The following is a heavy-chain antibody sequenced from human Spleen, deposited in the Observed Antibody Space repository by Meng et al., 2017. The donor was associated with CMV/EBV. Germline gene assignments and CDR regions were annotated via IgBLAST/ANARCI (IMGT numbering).Heavy chain of an antibody. CDR3: ARDYMEWLYYYGMDV. J-gene: IGHJ6*02. Sequence: ASVKVSCKGSGGSLSSNTISWVRQAPGQGLEWLGRISAYNGNTDYAQKVQGRVTMTTDTSTRTAYMELRRLRSDDTAVYYCARDYMEWLYYYGMDVWGQGTTVTVSS. CDR1: GGSLSSNT. CDR2: ISAYNGNT. D-gene: IGHD3-3*01. V-gene: IGHV1-18*04.